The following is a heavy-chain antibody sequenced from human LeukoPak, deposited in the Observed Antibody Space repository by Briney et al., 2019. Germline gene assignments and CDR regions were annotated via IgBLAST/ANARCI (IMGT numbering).Heavy chain of an antibody. D-gene: IGHD3-16*01. J-gene: IGHJ4*02. CDR3: ASHIVRPTMLIEY. CDR1: SGTISCSSYF. Sequence: SETLSLTCNVSSGTISCSSYFWGWIRQPPGNGLEWIGNIYYTGSTHYNPSLKSRLTISVDTSKNQFSLKLSSVPAADTAGYYCASHIVRPTMLIEYWGQGILVTVSS. CDR2: IYYTGST. V-gene: IGHV4-39*01.